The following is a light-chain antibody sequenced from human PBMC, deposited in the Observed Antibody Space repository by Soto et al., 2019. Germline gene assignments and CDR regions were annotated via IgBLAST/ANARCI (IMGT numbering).Light chain of an antibody. Sequence: QSVLTQPASVSGSPGQSITISCTGTSSDVGGYDYVSWYQHHPGKAPKLMIYEVSNRPSGVSDRFSGSKSGNTASLTISGLQAEDEADYHCSSYIGSSSYVFGTGTKVTVL. J-gene: IGLJ1*01. CDR3: SSYIGSSSYV. V-gene: IGLV2-14*01. CDR1: SSDVGGYDY. CDR2: EVS.